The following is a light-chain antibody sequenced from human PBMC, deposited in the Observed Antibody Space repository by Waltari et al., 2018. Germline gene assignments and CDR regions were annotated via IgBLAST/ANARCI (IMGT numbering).Light chain of an antibody. J-gene: IGKJ1*01. Sequence: EIVLTQSPGTLSLSPGERATLSCRASQSVSSSYLAWYQQKPGQAPRLLIYGASSGATGIPDKFSGSWSGTDFTLTISRLEPEDFAVYYCQQYGSSPTTFGQGTKVEIK. CDR3: QQYGSSPTT. V-gene: IGKV3-20*01. CDR1: QSVSSSY. CDR2: GAS.